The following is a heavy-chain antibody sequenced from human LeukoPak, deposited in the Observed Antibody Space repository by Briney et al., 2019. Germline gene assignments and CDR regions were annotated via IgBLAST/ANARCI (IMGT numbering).Heavy chain of an antibody. CDR3: ARGLASGYPPIPFDY. CDR1: GYSISSGYY. V-gene: IGHV4-38-2*02. J-gene: IGHJ4*02. Sequence: SETLSLTCTVSGYSISSGYYWGWIRQPPGKGLEWIGSIYHSGSTYYNPSLKSRDTISVDTSKNQFSLSLDSVTAADTAVYYCARGLASGYPPIPFDYWGQGTLVTVSS. CDR2: IYHSGST. D-gene: IGHD3-3*01.